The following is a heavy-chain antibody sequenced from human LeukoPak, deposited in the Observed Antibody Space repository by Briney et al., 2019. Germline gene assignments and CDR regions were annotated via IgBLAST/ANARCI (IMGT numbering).Heavy chain of an antibody. Sequence: PGGSLRLSCAASGVTFSSYAMSLVRQAPGKGLEWVSAISGSGGSTYYADSVKGRFTISRDNSKNTLYLQMNSLRAEDTAVYYCAKSYDILTGYSSRDQYFQHWGQGTLVTVSS. D-gene: IGHD3-9*01. J-gene: IGHJ1*01. CDR3: AKSYDILTGYSSRDQYFQH. CDR2: ISGSGGST. CDR1: GVTFSSYA. V-gene: IGHV3-23*01.